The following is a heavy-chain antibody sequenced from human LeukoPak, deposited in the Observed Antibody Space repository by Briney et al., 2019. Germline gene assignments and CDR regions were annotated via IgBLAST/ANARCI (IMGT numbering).Heavy chain of an antibody. J-gene: IGHJ4*02. Sequence: PGESLRLSCAASGFTFDDHAMHWVRQTPGKGLEWVSLISRDGGTTSYADSVKGRFTISRDNTKNSLYLQMNSLSPDDIALYYCVKDKGYLVATGIFDYWGQGSLVTVSS. V-gene: IGHV3-43D*04. CDR1: GFTFDDHA. CDR3: VKDKGYLVATGIFDY. CDR2: ISRDGGTT. D-gene: IGHD1-1*01.